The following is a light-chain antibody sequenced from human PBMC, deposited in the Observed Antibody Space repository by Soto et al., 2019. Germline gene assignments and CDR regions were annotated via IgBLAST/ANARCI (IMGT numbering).Light chain of an antibody. CDR2: DVT. J-gene: IGLJ2*01. V-gene: IGLV2-8*01. CDR1: SSDVGGYNF. CDR3: SSYAGSSIPVA. Sequence: QSALTQLPSASGSPGQSVTISCTGASSDVGGYNFVSWYQHHPGKAPRHMVYDVTQRPAGLPDRFSGSKSGNTASLTVSGLQVDDDAYYYCSSYAGSSIPVAFGGGTKLTVL.